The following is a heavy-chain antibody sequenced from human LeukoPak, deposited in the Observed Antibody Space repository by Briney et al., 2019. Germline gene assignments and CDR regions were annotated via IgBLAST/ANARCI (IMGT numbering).Heavy chain of an antibody. J-gene: IGHJ4*02. CDR2: IWSDGSNK. V-gene: IGHV3-33*01. Sequence: GGSLRLSCVASGVTFSAYGMHWVRQAPGKGLEWVAVIWSDGSNKYYADSVKGRFTISRDNSKNTLYLQMNSLRGEDTAVYYCASAAGPFDNWGQGTLVTVSS. D-gene: IGHD6-13*01. CDR1: GVTFSAYG. CDR3: ASAAGPFDN.